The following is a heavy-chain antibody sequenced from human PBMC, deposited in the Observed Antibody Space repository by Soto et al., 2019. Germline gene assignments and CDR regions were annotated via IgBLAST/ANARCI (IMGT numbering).Heavy chain of an antibody. CDR1: GPTFTSYY. CDR3: ARPQRPYKAYYYRDG. Sequence: SVKVSSNAAGPTFTSYYMHWVRQAPGQGLEWMGIINPSGGSTSYAQKFQGRVTMTRDTSTRTVYMELSSLRSEDTAVYYCARPQRPYKAYYYRDGWGQGSTFT. CDR2: INPSGGST. V-gene: IGHV1-46*01. J-gene: IGHJ6*02. D-gene: IGHD1-20*01.